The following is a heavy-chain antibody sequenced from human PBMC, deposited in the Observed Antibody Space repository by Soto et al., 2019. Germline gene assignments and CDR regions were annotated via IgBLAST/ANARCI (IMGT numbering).Heavy chain of an antibody. CDR2: ISSSSSYI. Sequence: EVQLVESGGGLVKPGGSLRLSCAASGFTFSSYSMNWVRQAPGKGLEWVSSISSSSSYIYYADSVKGRFTISRDNAKNSLYLQMNSLRAEDTAVYYCARGGKSGIVVVVAAAYFDYWGQGTLVTVSS. CDR1: GFTFSSYS. V-gene: IGHV3-21*01. D-gene: IGHD2-15*01. CDR3: ARGGKSGIVVVVAAAYFDY. J-gene: IGHJ4*02.